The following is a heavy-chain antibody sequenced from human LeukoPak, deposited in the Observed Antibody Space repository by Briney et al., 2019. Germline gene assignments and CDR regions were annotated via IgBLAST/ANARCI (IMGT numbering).Heavy chain of an antibody. CDR1: GGSISSSAYY. V-gene: IGHV4-39*01. J-gene: IGHJ6*03. CDR3: ASVRRGFGESSKYYAYYYMGV. CDR2: IYYSGST. Sequence: SETLSLTCTVSGGSISSSAYYWGWIRQPPGKGLEWIGNIYYSGSTYYNPSLKSRVTISLDTSKNQFSLKLSSVTAADTAVYYCASVRRGFGESSKYYAYYYMGVWGKGTTVTISS. D-gene: IGHD3-10*01.